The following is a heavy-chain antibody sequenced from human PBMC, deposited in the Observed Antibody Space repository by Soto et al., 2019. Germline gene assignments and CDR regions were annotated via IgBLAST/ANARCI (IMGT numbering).Heavy chain of an antibody. CDR1: GFTFSSYE. CDR3: ARYPMALTGDRFNWFDP. D-gene: IGHD7-27*01. V-gene: IGHV3-48*03. Sequence: GGSLILSCAASGFTFSSYEMNWVRQAPGKGLEWVSYISSSGSTIYYADSVKGRFTISRDNAKNSLYLQMNSLRAEDTAVYYCARYPMALTGDRFNWFDPWGQGTLVTVSS. CDR2: ISSSGSTI. J-gene: IGHJ5*02.